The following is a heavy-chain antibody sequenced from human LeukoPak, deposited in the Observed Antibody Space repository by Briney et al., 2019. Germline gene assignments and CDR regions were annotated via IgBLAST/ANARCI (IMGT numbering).Heavy chain of an antibody. J-gene: IGHJ4*02. CDR3: ARSLDPYRDDYRGFDY. CDR1: GYTFSSYY. Sequence: ASVKVSCKASGYTFSSYYIHWVRQAPGQGLEWMGIINPSGGSTSYAQKFQGRVTMTRDTSTSPVYMELSSLISEDTAVYYCARSLDPYRDDYRGFDYWGQGTLVTVSS. D-gene: IGHD5-24*01. CDR2: INPSGGST. V-gene: IGHV1-46*01.